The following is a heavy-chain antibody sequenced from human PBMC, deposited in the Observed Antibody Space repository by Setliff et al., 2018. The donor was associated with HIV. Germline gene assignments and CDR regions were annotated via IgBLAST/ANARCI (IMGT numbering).Heavy chain of an antibody. J-gene: IGHJ3*01. D-gene: IGHD4-17*01. CDR1: GCSISTYY. CDR2: IYFTGSS. Sequence: SETLSLTCTVSGCSISTYYWSWIRQPPGKGLEWIGSIYFTGSSDNNPSLKSRVTLSVDTSEHQFSLKLGSVTAADTAVYYCARVQMAYAAFDVWGQGTMVTVSS. CDR3: ARVQMAYAAFDV. V-gene: IGHV4-59*01.